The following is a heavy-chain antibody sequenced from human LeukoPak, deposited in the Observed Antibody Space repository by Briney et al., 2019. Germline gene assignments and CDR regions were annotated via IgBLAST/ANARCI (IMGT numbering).Heavy chain of an antibody. CDR3: TRGGGLDV. V-gene: IGHV3-7*03. D-gene: IGHD3-16*01. CDR2: IDHNGNVN. J-gene: IGHJ6*02. CDR1: GFTFSSYW. Sequence: GGSLRLSCAASGFTFSSYWMNWARQAPGKGLEWVASIDHNGNVNYYVDSVKGRFTISRDNAKNSLYLQMSNLRAEDTAVYFCTRGGGLDVWGQGATVTVSS.